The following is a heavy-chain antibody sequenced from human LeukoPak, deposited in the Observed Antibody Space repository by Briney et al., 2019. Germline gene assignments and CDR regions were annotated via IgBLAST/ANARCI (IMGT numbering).Heavy chain of an antibody. CDR3: ARGDGY. Sequence: KPSQTLSLTCTVSGYSINNYYWSWIRQPPGKGLEWIGYIYYSGSTNYNPSLKSRVTISVDTSKNQFSLKLSSVTAADTAVYYCARGDGYWGQGTLVTVSS. CDR1: GYSINNYY. CDR2: IYYSGST. J-gene: IGHJ4*02. D-gene: IGHD5-24*01. V-gene: IGHV4-59*12.